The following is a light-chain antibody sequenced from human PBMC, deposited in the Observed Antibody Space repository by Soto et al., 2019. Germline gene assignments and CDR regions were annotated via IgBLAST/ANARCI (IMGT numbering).Light chain of an antibody. CDR1: HTISSSY. V-gene: IGKV3D-20*02. J-gene: IGKJ4*01. Sequence: EIVMTQSPATLSVSPGERATLSCRASHTISSSYLAWYQQKPGQAPRLLIYDASNRATGIPARFSGSGSGTDFTLTISSLQPEDFATYSCQQSYSTPPTFGGGTKVDIK. CDR2: DAS. CDR3: QQSYSTPPT.